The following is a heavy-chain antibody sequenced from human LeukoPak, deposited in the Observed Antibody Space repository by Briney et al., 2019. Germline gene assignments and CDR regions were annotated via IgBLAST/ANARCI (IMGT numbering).Heavy chain of an antibody. D-gene: IGHD1-1*01. CDR3: ARGNWNDVVGYYFDY. CDR1: GGSISSSSYY. Sequence: PSETLSLTCTVSGGSISSSSYYWGWIRQPPGKGLEWIGSIYYSGSTYYNPSLKSRVTISVDTSKNQFSLKLSSVTAADTAVYYCARGNWNDVVGYYFDYWGQGTLVTVSS. J-gene: IGHJ4*02. V-gene: IGHV4-39*01. CDR2: IYYSGST.